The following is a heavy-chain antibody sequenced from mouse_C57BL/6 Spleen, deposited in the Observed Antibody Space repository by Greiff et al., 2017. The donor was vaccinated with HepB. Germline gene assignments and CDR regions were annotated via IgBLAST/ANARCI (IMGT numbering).Heavy chain of an antibody. V-gene: IGHV1-50*01. J-gene: IGHJ2*01. CDR2: IDPSDSYT. Sequence: QVQLQQSGAELVKPGASVKLSCKASGYTFTSYWMQWVKQRPGQGLEWIGEIDPSDSYTNYNQKFKGKATLTVDTSSSTAYMQLSSLTSEDSAVYYCARGGIYDGYYYFDYWGQGTTLTVSS. CDR3: ARGGIYDGYYYFDY. CDR1: GYTFTSYW. D-gene: IGHD2-3*01.